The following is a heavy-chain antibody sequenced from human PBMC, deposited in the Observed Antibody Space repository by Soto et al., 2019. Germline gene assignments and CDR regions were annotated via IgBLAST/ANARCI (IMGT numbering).Heavy chain of an antibody. CDR1: GFTFSTHI. V-gene: IGHV3-48*02. Sequence: EVQLVESGGGLVQPGGSLRLSCVASGFTFSTHIMNWVRQAPGKGLEWVAYISGSSSTIYYGDSVKGRFTISRDNAKNSRYLQMNALRDEDTAVYYCVTDLGDDCCGGCKNYWGQGTLVTVSS. J-gene: IGHJ4*02. CDR3: VTDLGDDCCGGCKNY. CDR2: ISGSSSTI. D-gene: IGHD2-21*02.